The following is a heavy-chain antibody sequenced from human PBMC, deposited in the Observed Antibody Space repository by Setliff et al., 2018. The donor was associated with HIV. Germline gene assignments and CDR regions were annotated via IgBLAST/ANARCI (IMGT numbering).Heavy chain of an antibody. J-gene: IGHJ4*02. CDR2: TYYRSKWYY. CDR1: GDSVSSNSAA. Sequence: SQTLSLTCAISGDSVSSNSAAWNWIRQSPARGLEWLGRTYYRSKWYYNYAVSVKSRITINPDTSKNQFSLQLNSVTPEDTAVYYCARQILRGVWLTDYWGQGTLVTVSS. V-gene: IGHV6-1*01. D-gene: IGHD5-12*01. CDR3: ARQILRGVWLTDY.